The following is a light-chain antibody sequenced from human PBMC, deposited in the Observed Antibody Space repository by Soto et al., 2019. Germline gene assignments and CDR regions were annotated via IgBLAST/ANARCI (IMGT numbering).Light chain of an antibody. CDR3: QLRRT. J-gene: IGKJ1*01. V-gene: IGKV3-20*01. Sequence: DIVLTHSPGTLCLSPGERVTLSHRARQSVSSSYLAWNQHKPGQAPRLLIYSASRRATGIPDRFSGSGSETDFTHTISRLEPEDLAVYYCQLRRTFGQGNKVDIK. CDR1: QSVSSSY. CDR2: SAS.